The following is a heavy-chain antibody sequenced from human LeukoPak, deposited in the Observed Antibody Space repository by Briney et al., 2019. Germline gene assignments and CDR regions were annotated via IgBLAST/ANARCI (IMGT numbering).Heavy chain of an antibody. V-gene: IGHV4-59*01. D-gene: IGHD3-16*02. CDR2: IYYSGST. CDR3: ARSYYDYVWGSYLYYYMDV. J-gene: IGHJ6*03. Sequence: PSETLSLTCTVSGVSISTYYWSWIRQPPGKGLEWIGYIYYSGSTNYNPSLKSRVTILVDTSKNQFSLKLSSVTAAGTAVYYCARSYYDYVWGSYLYYYMDVWGKGTTVTISS. CDR1: GVSISTYY.